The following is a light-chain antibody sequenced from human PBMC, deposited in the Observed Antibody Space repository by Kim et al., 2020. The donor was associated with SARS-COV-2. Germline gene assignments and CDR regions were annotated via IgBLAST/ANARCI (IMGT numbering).Light chain of an antibody. J-gene: IGKJ1*01. CDR2: DAS. CDR3: QQYDNLPRT. V-gene: IGKV1-33*01. CDR1: QDINNY. Sequence: DIQMTQSPSSLSASVGDRVTLTYQASQDINNYLNCYQQKLGKAPKLLIYDASNSDTGVPSRFSVSGSGTDFTFTISSLQPEDIAISYCQQYDNLPRTFGQGTKVDIK.